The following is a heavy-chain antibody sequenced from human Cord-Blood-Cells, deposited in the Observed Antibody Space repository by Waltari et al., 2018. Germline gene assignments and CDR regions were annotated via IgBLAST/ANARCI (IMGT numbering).Heavy chain of an antibody. J-gene: IGHJ4*02. D-gene: IGHD5-18*01. Sequence: QVQLVQSGAEVKKPGASVKVSCKASGYTFTGYYMHWVRQAPGQGLEWMGWINPKSGGTNYAQKLQGWVTMTRYTSISTAYMELSRLRSDDTAVYYCARDRTTGGYSYGYFDYWGQGTLVTVSS. CDR3: ARDRTTGGYSYGYFDY. CDR1: GYTFTGYY. V-gene: IGHV1-2*04. CDR2: INPKSGGT.